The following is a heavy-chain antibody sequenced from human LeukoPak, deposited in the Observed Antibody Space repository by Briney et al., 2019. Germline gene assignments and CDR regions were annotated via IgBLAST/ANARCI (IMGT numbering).Heavy chain of an antibody. CDR1: GFTFSNYG. Sequence: GGSLRLSCAASGFTFSNYGMHWVRQAPGKGLEWVTFIRFDGSNKYYAASVKGRFTISRDNSKNTLYLQLNSPRTEDTAVYHCAKGFSGKFDYWGQGTLVTVSS. D-gene: IGHD1-26*01. CDR2: IRFDGSNK. J-gene: IGHJ4*02. V-gene: IGHV3-30*02. CDR3: AKGFSGKFDY.